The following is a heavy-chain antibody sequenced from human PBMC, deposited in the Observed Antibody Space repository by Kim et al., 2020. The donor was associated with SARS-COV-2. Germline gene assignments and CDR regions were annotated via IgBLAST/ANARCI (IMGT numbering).Heavy chain of an antibody. CDR2: ISYDGSNK. D-gene: IGHD6-19*01. CDR1: GFTFSSYA. Sequence: GGSLRLSCAASGFTFSSYAMHWVRQAPGKGLEWVAVISYDGSNKYYADSVKGRFTISRDNSKNTLYLQMNSLRAEDTAVYYCARVAGYSSAWYSDYWGQGTLVTVSP. V-gene: IGHV3-30*19. CDR3: ARVAGYSSAWYSDY. J-gene: IGHJ4*02.